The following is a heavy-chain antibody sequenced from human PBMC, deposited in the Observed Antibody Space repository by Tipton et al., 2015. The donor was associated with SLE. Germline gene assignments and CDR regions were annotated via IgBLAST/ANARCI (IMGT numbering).Heavy chain of an antibody. D-gene: IGHD3-22*01. V-gene: IGHV3-30*18. CDR1: GFTFSSYE. CDR2: ISYDGSNK. Sequence: SLRLSCAASGFTFSSYEMNWVRQAPGKGLEWVAVISYDGSNKYYADSVKGRFTISRDNSKNTLYLQMNSLRAEDTAVYYCAKAKILGVVVVDDAFDIWGQGTMVTVSS. J-gene: IGHJ3*02. CDR3: AKAKILGVVVVDDAFDI.